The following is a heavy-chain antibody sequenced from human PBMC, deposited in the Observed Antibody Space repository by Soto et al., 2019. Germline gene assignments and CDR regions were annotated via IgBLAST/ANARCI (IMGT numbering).Heavy chain of an antibody. CDR2: ISYDGLAK. V-gene: IGHV3-30*18. Sequence: GGSLRLSCAASGFTFSGYGMHWVRQAPGEGLEWVAVISYDGLAKYYADSVKGRFTISRDNSKNTLYLQMNRLSAEDTAVYYCAKRPAPENYYASSYWGQGTLVTVSS. CDR1: GFTFSGYG. J-gene: IGHJ4*02. D-gene: IGHD3-22*01. CDR3: AKRPAPENYYASSY.